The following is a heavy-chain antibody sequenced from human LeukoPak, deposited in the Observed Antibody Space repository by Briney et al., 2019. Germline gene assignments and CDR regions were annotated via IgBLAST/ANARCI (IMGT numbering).Heavy chain of an antibody. CDR1: GGAFSSNT. Sequence: ASVKVSCKVSGGAFSSNTISWVRQAPGQGPEWMGRIIPILGTAENAEKFQGRVTITADRSTSTVYMELRSLRSEDTAFYYCARGRGFVGHFDSWGQGTLVTVS. J-gene: IGHJ4*02. CDR2: IIPILGTA. CDR3: ARGRGFVGHFDS. V-gene: IGHV1-69*08. D-gene: IGHD2-15*01.